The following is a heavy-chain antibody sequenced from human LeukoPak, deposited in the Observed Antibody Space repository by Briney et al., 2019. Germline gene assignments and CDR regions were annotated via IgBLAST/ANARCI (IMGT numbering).Heavy chain of an antibody. CDR1: GFTFSSYS. V-gene: IGHV3-21*01. CDR3: ASYPYSGSYFFDY. Sequence: GPLRLSCAASGFTFSSYSMNWVRQAPGKGLEWVSSISSSSSYIYYADSVKGRFTISRDNAKNSLYLQMNSLRAEDTAVYYCASYPYSGSYFFDYWGQGTLVTVSS. CDR2: ISSSSSYI. D-gene: IGHD1-26*01. J-gene: IGHJ4*02.